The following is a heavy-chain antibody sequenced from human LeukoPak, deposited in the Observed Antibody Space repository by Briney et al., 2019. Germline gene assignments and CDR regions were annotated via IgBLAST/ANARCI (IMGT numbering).Heavy chain of an antibody. J-gene: IGHJ6*03. CDR3: AREKQYYDFWSGYMGYYYYYMDV. CDR2: IYTSGST. CDR1: GGSISSYY. Sequence: SPSETLSLTCTVSGGSISSYYWSWIRQPAEKGLEWIGRIYTSGSTNYNPSLKSRVTMSVDTSKNQFSLKLSSVTAADTAVYYCAREKQYYDFWSGYMGYYYYYMDVWGKGTTVTVSS. V-gene: IGHV4-4*07. D-gene: IGHD3-3*01.